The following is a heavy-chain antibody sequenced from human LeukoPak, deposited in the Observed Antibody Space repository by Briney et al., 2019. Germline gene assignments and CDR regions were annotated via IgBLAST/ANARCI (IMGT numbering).Heavy chain of an antibody. D-gene: IGHD3-16*02. CDR1: GGSISSNNYY. CDR3: ARAYYDYVWGTYHDAFDI. J-gene: IGHJ3*02. V-gene: IGHV4-39*07. Sequence: SETLSLTCTVSGGSISSNNYYWGWIRQPPGKGLEWIGSIYYSGSTYYNPSLRSQVTISVDTSKNQFSLKLSSVTAADTAVYYCARAYYDYVWGTYHDAFDIWGQGTMVTVSS. CDR2: IYYSGST.